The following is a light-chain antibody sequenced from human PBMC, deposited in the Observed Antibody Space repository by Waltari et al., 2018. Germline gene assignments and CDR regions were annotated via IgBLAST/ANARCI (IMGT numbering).Light chain of an antibody. CDR2: EVS. CDR1: SSDFGGYNY. Sequence: QSALAQPASVSGSPGQSITVSCTGTSSDFGGYNYVSWYQQHPGKAPKVMIYEVSKRPSGVSDRFSGSKSGNTASLTISGLQAEDEADYYCTSFTTTSTVQFGGGTKVTVL. CDR3: TSFTTTSTVQ. J-gene: IGLJ2*01. V-gene: IGLV2-14*01.